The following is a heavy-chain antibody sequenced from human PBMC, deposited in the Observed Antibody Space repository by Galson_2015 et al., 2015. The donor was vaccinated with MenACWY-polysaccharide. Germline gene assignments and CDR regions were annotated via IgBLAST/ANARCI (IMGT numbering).Heavy chain of an antibody. CDR1: GFSVTATGVG. Sequence: PALVKPTQTLSLTCTFSGFSVTATGVGVGWIRQPPGKAPEWLAPLYWACDNGFRPSLGARLPLTQDTSRDQVVLPMTDMDPVDTATYYCVRLLGGVSFDSWGQGTL. CDR3: VRLLGGVSFDS. J-gene: IGHJ4*02. D-gene: IGHD1-26*01. CDR2: LYWACDN. V-gene: IGHV2-5*02.